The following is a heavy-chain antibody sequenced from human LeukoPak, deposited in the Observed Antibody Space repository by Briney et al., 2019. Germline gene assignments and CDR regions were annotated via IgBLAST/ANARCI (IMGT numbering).Heavy chain of an antibody. CDR3: ARGDSGRRLRWLPLIYYFDY. Sequence: SETLSLTCAVYGGSFSGYYWSWIRQPPGKGLEWIGEINHSGSTNYNPSLKSRVTISVDTSKNQFSLKLSSVTAADTAVYYCARGDSGRRLRWLPLIYYFDYWGQGTLVTVSS. D-gene: IGHD4-23*01. CDR2: INHSGST. V-gene: IGHV4-34*01. J-gene: IGHJ4*02. CDR1: GGSFSGYY.